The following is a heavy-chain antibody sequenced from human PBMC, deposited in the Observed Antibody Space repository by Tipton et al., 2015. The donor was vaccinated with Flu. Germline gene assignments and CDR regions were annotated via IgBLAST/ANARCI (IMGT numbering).Heavy chain of an antibody. CDR1: GGSISSGSYY. D-gene: IGHD3-22*01. CDR3: AREGFDSSGYRAGDAFDI. V-gene: IGHV4-61*02. J-gene: IGHJ3*02. CDR2: IYTSGRT. Sequence: TLSLTCTVSGGSISSGSYYWSWIRQPAGKGLEWIGRIYTSGRTNFNPSLKRRVTISVDTSKNQFSLKLSSVTAADTAGYYCAREGFDSSGYRAGDAFDIWGQGTMVTVSS.